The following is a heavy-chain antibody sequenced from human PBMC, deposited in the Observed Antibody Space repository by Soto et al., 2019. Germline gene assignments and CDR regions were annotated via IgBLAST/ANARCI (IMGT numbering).Heavy chain of an antibody. D-gene: IGHD6-19*01. CDR3: ARSVEGHLDY. CDR2: ITSDTETM. V-gene: IGHV3-48*01. J-gene: IGHJ4*02. CDR1: VFTFSVYS. Sequence: PGWSLRLSFVACVFTFSVYSMNWVRQAPGKGLEGFSYITSDTETMXXADSVKGRXTISRDNAKNSXYLQMXSLRAEDTAVYYCARSVEGHLDYWVQGTVVTVSS.